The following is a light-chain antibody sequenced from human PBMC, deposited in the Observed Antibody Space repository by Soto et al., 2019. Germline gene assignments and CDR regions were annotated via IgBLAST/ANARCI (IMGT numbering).Light chain of an antibody. Sequence: EIVMTQSPATLSVSPGERAALSCRASQSVSTNLAWYQQKPGQAPRLLIYGAYTRATGIPARFSGSGSGTEFTLTISSLQSEDFAVYYCQQYNNWPPLTFGGGNKVEIK. CDR2: GAY. CDR1: QSVSTN. CDR3: QQYNNWPPLT. V-gene: IGKV3-15*01. J-gene: IGKJ4*01.